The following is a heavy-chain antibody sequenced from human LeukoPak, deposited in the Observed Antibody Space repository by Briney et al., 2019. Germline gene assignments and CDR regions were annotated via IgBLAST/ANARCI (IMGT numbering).Heavy chain of an antibody. V-gene: IGHV3-23*01. Sequence: GGSLRLSCAASGFTLRNYDINWVRQAPGKGLEWVSVIRGSSGSTYYADSVKGRFTISRDDSKNTLYLQMNSLRAEDTAVYYCARDGAFDIWGQGTMVTVSS. CDR2: IRGSSGST. CDR3: ARDGAFDI. CDR1: GFTLRNYD. J-gene: IGHJ3*02.